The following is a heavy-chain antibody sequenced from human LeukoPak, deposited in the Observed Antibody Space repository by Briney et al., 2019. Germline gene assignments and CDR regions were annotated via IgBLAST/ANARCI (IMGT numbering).Heavy chain of an antibody. CDR1: GFSFSSHW. CDR3: ARDFYAVAE. CDR2: IKGDGSEK. V-gene: IGHV3-7*01. D-gene: IGHD6-19*01. J-gene: IGHJ3*01. Sequence: GGSPRLSCAASGFSFSSHWMSWVRQAPGKGLEWVANIKGDGSEKHYVDSVKGRFTISRDNARNTLYLQMNSLRAEDTAEYYCARDFYAVAEWGQGTMVTVSS.